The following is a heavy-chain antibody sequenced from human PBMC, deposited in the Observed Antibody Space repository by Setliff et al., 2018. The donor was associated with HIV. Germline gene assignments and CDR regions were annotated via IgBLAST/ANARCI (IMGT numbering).Heavy chain of an antibody. CDR3: ARSSFWSGYSEYFQH. Sequence: SETLSLTCTVSGGSISSYYWGWIRQPPGKGLEWIGYIYTSGSTNYNPSLKSRVTISVDTSKNQFSLKLSSVTAADTAVYYCARSSFWSGYSEYFQHWGQGTLVTVSS. J-gene: IGHJ1*01. CDR2: IYTSGST. CDR1: GGSISSYY. D-gene: IGHD3-3*01. V-gene: IGHV4-4*08.